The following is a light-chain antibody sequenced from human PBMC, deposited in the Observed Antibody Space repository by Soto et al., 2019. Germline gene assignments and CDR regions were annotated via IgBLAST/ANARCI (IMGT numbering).Light chain of an antibody. V-gene: IGLV1-40*01. CDR3: QSYESSMSDYV. CDR2: RNN. Sequence: QSVLTQPPSVSGAPGQRVTISCTGSSSNIGAGYDVHWYQQLPGTAPKLLIFRNNNRPSGVPDRFSGSKSGTSASLAITGLQAEDEAGYYCQSYESSMSDYVF. J-gene: IGLJ1*01. CDR1: SSNIGAGYD.